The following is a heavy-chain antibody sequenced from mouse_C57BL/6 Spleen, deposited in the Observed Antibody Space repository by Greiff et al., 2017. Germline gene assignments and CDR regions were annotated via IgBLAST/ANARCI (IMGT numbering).Heavy chain of an antibody. CDR1: GYTFTSYW. D-gene: IGHD2-5*01. Sequence: VQLQQPGAELVRPGSSVKLSCKASGYTFTSYWMHWVKQRPIQGLEWIGNIDPSDSETHYNQKFKDKATLTVDKSSSTAYMQLSSLTSEDSAVYYCARSDHYSNLFAYWGQGTLVTVSA. CDR2: IDPSDSET. V-gene: IGHV1-52*01. J-gene: IGHJ3*01. CDR3: ARSDHYSNLFAY.